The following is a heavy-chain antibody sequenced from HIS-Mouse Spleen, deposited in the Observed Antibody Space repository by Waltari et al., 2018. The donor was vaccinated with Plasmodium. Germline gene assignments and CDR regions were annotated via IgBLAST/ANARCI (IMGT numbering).Heavy chain of an antibody. CDR1: GGSFSGYY. V-gene: IGHV4-34*01. CDR3: ARVTSSGVYWYFDL. Sequence: QVQLQQWGAGLLKPSETLSLTCAVYGGSFSGYYWSWIRQPPGKGLEWIGEINHSGSTNYNPSLKGRVTISVDTSKNQFSLKLSSVTAADTAVYYCARVTSSGVYWYFDLWGRGTLVTVSS. D-gene: IGHD3-3*01. J-gene: IGHJ2*01. CDR2: INHSGST.